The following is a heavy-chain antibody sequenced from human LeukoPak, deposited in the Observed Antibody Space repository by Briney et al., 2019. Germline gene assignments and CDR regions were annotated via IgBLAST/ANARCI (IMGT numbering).Heavy chain of an antibody. CDR3: ASNYDSSGYYLS. CDR2: ISSSSGYI. Sequence: GGSLRLSCAASGFTFSSYSMNWVRQAPGKGLEWVSSISSSSGYIYYADSVKGRFTISRDNSKNTLYLQMNSLRAEDTAVYYCASNYDSSGYYLSWGQGTLVTVSS. D-gene: IGHD3-22*01. J-gene: IGHJ5*02. V-gene: IGHV3-21*04. CDR1: GFTFSSYS.